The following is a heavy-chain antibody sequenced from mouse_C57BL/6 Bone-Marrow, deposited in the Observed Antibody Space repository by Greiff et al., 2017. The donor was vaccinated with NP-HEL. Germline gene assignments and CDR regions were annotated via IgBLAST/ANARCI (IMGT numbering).Heavy chain of an antibody. CDR3: STTCYFDY. J-gene: IGHJ2*01. CDR2: IDPENGDT. V-gene: IGHV14-4*01. CDR1: GFNIKDDY. Sequence: DVQLQESGAELVRPGASVKLSCTASGFNIKDDYMHWVKQRPEQGLEWIGWIDPENGDTEYASKFQGKATITADTSSNTAYLQLSSLTSEDTAVYYCSTTCYFDYWGQGTTLTVSS.